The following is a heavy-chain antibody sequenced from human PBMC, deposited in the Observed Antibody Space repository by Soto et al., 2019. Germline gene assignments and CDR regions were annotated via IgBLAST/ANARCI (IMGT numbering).Heavy chain of an antibody. Sequence: PSQTLSLTCAISGDSGSSNSAAWNWIRQSPSRGLEWLGRTYYRSKWYNDYAVSVKSRITINPDTSKNQFSLQLNSVTPEDTAVYYCARDLAYCSSWYRGNPGAFDIWGHGTMVTVSS. J-gene: IGHJ3*02. CDR2: TYYRSKWYN. CDR3: ARDLAYCSSWYRGNPGAFDI. D-gene: IGHD6-13*01. CDR1: GDSGSSNSAA. V-gene: IGHV6-1*01.